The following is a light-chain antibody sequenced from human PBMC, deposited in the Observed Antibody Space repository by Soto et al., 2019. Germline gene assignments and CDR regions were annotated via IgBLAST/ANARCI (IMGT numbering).Light chain of an antibody. CDR3: HQRQYWPPIT. CDR1: LSVIVY. J-gene: IGKJ5*01. CDR2: DAS. V-gene: IGKV3-11*01. Sequence: VVLTQSPATLSLSPGEIATLSCRTSLSVIVYLDWYQQKPGQAPRLLISDASNRATGIPARFSGSGSGTDFTLTISSLEPEDFAVYYCHQRQYWPPITFGQGTRLEIK.